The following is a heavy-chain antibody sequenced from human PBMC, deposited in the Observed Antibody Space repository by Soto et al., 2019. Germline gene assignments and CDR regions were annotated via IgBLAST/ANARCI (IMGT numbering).Heavy chain of an antibody. Sequence: GHTLVNPTESLTLTSTLAAFSLCTSGMCVSWIRQPAGKALEWLALIDWDDDKYYSTSLKTRLTISKDTSKNQGVLTMTNMDPVDAATYYCARIDYDILTGYYGAVAYWGQGTLGTVS. J-gene: IGHJ4*02. CDR2: IDWDDDK. D-gene: IGHD3-9*01. CDR1: AFSLCTSGMC. V-gene: IGHV2-70*01. CDR3: ARIDYDILTGYYGAVAY.